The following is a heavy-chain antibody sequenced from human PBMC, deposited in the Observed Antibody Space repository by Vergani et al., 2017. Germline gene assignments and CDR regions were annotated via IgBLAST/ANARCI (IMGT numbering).Heavy chain of an antibody. Sequence: QVQLVQSGAEVKKPGSSVKVSCKASGGTFSSYAISWVRQAPGQGLEWMGRINTNTGNPTYAQGFTGRFVLSLDTSGRTADLQISRLKAEDTAVYYWARVDIGYCSSTSCYGGGDYYYYYMDVWGKGTTVTVSS. D-gene: IGHD2-2*01. V-gene: IGHV7-4-1*02. CDR3: ARVDIGYCSSTSCYGGGDYYYYYMDV. CDR2: INTNTGNP. CDR1: GGTFSSYA. J-gene: IGHJ6*03.